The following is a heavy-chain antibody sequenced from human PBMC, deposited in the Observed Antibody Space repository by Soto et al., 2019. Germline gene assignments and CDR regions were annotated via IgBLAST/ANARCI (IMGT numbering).Heavy chain of an antibody. D-gene: IGHD3-22*01. CDR1: GFTFSSYA. J-gene: IGHJ4*02. CDR2: ISYDGSNK. CDR3: ARGAGYYYDSSGYYADY. V-gene: IGHV3-30-3*01. Sequence: TGGSLRLSCAASGFTFSSYAMHWVRQGPGKGLEWVAVISYDGSNKYYADSVKGRFTISRENSKNTLYLQMNSLRAEDTAVYYCARGAGYYYDSSGYYADYWGQGPLVTVSS.